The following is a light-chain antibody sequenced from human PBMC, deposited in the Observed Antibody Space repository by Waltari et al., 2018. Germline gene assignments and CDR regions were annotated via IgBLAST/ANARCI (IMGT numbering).Light chain of an antibody. J-gene: IGLJ3*02. CDR2: RNT. Sequence: QAGLTQSPSVSRALRPTATISCTGHINNVRDQGTDWQQQRQGHPPKLLSYRNTNRPSGISQRFSASRSGNTASLTVTGLQPEDEADYYCSAWDSSLSAWVFGAGTKLTVL. V-gene: IGLV10-54*04. CDR1: INNVRDQG. CDR3: SAWDSSLSAWV.